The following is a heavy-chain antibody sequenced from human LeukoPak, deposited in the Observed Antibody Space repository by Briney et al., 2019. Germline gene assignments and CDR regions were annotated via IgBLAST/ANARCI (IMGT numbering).Heavy chain of an antibody. CDR1: GYTFTTYN. CDR2: ISAYNGNT. Sequence: ASVKVSCKTSGYTFTTYNIAWVRQAPGQGLEWMGWISAYNGNTNYAQKLQGRVTMTTDTSTSTAYMELRSLRSDDTAVYYCARDLGTYYYGSGGSFDIWGQGTMVTVSS. V-gene: IGHV1-18*01. D-gene: IGHD3-10*01. CDR3: ARDLGTYYYGSGGSFDI. J-gene: IGHJ3*02.